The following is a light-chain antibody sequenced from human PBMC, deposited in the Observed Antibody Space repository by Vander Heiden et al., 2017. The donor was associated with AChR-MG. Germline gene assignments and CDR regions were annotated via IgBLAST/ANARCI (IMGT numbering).Light chain of an antibody. CDR1: SRDIGFHHY. CDR3: SSYADRYTLV. J-gene: IGLJ2*01. V-gene: IGLV2-11*01. Sequence: HSALTQPCAVSGSPGHSVTISCSRTSRDIGFHHYVSWYQQPPGKAPKLVMYGVSRRPSGVPDRFAASKAGTAASLTISGLQAEDEAYYYCSSYADRYTLVFGGGTKLTVL. CDR2: GVS.